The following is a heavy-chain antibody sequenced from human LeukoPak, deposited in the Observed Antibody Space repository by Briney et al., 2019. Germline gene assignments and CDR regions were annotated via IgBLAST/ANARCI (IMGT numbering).Heavy chain of an antibody. V-gene: IGHV5-51*01. CDR1: GYSFTSYW. CDR2: IYPGDSDT. D-gene: IGHD2-2*01. J-gene: IGHJ3*02. Sequence: GESLKISCKGSGYSFTSYWIGWVRQMPGKGLEWMGIIYPGDSDTRYSPSFQGQVTISADKSISTAYLQWSSLKASDTAMYYCARPPIPAANSGGAFDIWGQGTMVTVSS. CDR3: ARPPIPAANSGGAFDI.